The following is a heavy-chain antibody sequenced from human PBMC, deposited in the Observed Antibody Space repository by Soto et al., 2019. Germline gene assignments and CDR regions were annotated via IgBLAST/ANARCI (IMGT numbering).Heavy chain of an antibody. CDR3: ARVWGGAFDI. J-gene: IGHJ3*02. CDR2: IYYSGST. V-gene: IGHV4-31*03. CDR1: GGSISSGGYY. Sequence: SETLSLTCTVSGGSISSGGYYWPWIRPHPGKGLEWIGYIYYSGSTYYNPSLKSRVTISVDTSKNQFSLKLSSVTAADTAVYYCARVWGGAFDIWGQGTMVTVSS. D-gene: IGHD3-10*01.